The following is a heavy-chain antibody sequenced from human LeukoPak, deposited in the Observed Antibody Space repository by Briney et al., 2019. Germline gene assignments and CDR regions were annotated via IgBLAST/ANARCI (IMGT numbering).Heavy chain of an antibody. CDR1: GGSISSSSYY. J-gene: IGHJ3*02. Sequence: SETLSLTCTVSGGSISSSSYYWGWIRQPPGKGLEWIGSIYYSGSTYYNPSLKSRVTISVDTSKNQFSLKLSSVTAADTAVYYCARDVGESGWYQLQRSFDAFDIWGQGTMVTVSS. D-gene: IGHD2-2*01. CDR2: IYYSGST. CDR3: ARDVGESGWYQLQRSFDAFDI. V-gene: IGHV4-39*02.